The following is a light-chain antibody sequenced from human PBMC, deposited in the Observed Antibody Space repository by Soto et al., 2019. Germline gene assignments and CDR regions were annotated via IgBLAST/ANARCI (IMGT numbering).Light chain of an antibody. CDR3: QQRSNWIT. J-gene: IGKJ5*01. V-gene: IGKV3-11*01. CDR2: DAS. Sequence: EIVLTQSPATLSFSTGEGATLSCRASQSVSSYLAWYQQKPGQAPRLLIYDASNRATGIPARFSGSGSGTDFTLTVSSLEPEDFAVYYCQQRSNWITFGQGTRLEIK. CDR1: QSVSSY.